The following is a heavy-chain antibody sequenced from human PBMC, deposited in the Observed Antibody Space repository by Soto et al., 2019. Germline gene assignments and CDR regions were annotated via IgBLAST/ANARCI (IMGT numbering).Heavy chain of an antibody. V-gene: IGHV4-59*03. CDR2: IYDSGST. Sequence: SETLSLTCNVSGDSITIYFRNLMRQPPGKGLEWIGCIYDSGSTNYNPSLKSRVTISLDTSKNQFSLKVTSVTAADTAVYYCVSSRSALYGDPLDIWSQGILVTVSS. D-gene: IGHD3-10*01. J-gene: IGHJ3*02. CDR1: GDSITIYF. CDR3: VSSRSALYGDPLDI.